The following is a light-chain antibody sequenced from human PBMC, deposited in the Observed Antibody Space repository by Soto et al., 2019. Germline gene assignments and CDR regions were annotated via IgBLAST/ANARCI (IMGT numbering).Light chain of an antibody. CDR2: GAS. CDR3: QQPDSFPLT. J-gene: IGKJ4*01. Sequence: DIQMTQSPSSVSASIGDTVTITCRASQDISTLLAWYQQKPGKAPKLLIYGASTLESGVPSRFSGRGSGTDFTLTIRSLQPEDFATYFCQQPDSFPLTFGGGTKVDTK. V-gene: IGKV1D-12*01. CDR1: QDISTL.